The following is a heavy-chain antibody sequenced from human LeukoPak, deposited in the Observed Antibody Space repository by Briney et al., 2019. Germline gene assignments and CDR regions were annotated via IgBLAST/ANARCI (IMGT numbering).Heavy chain of an antibody. CDR1: GFTFSNYA. Sequence: GGSLRLSCAASGFTFSNYAMNWVRQAAGKGLEGVSGISANGDTTYFVDSVRGRFTISRDNSKNSVFLQMNSLRDADTAVYYCVKDFWPARDGGGYYSPFEYWGEGTLVTVSS. D-gene: IGHD3-22*01. V-gene: IGHV3-23*01. J-gene: IGHJ4*02. CDR2: ISANGDTT. CDR3: VKDFWPARDGGGYYSPFEY.